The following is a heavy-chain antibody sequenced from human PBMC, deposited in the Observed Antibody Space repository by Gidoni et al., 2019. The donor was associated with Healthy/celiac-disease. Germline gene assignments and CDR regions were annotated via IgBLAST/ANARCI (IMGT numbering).Heavy chain of an antibody. CDR1: GGSFSGCD. CDR3: ARGRIDRSYGSGRTTTMAK. CDR2: INHSGST. Sequence: VQLQQWGAGLLKPSETLSLTCAVYGGSFSGCDWSWIRQPPGKGLEWIGEINHSGSTNYNPSLKSRVTISVDTSKNQFSLKLSAVTAAATAVYYCARGRIDRSYGSGRTTTMAKWGQGTLVTVSS. V-gene: IGHV4-34*01. D-gene: IGHD3-10*01. J-gene: IGHJ4*02.